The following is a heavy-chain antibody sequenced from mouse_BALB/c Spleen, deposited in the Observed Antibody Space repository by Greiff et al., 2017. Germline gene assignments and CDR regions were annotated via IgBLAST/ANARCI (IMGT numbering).Heavy chain of an antibody. V-gene: IGHV14-3*02. Sequence: SGAELVKPGASVKLSCTASGFNIKDTYMHWVKQRPEQGLEWIGRIDPANGNTKYDPKFQGKATITADKSSSTAYMQLSSLTSEDSAVYYCARGGITTVDWYFDVWGAGTTVTVSS. D-gene: IGHD1-1*01. CDR3: ARGGITTVDWYFDV. CDR1: GFNIKDTY. J-gene: IGHJ1*01. CDR2: IDPANGNT.